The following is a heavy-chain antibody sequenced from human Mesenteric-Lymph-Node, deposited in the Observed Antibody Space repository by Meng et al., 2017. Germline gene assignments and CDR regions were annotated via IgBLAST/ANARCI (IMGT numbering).Heavy chain of an antibody. CDR3: ARVALPVTTRRNYFDY. CDR2: INHSGST. CDR1: GGSISSSSYY. J-gene: IGHJ4*02. D-gene: IGHD4-17*01. Sequence: QLQPTGSGPELGKPSETLSHTCTVSGGSISSSSYYWGWIRQPPGKGLEWIGEINHSGSTNYNPSLKSRVTISVDTSKNQFSLKLSSVTAADTAVYYCARVALPVTTRRNYFDYWGQGTLVTVSS. V-gene: IGHV4-39*07.